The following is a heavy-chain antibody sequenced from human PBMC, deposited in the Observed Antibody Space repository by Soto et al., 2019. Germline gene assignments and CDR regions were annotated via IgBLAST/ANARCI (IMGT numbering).Heavy chain of an antibody. CDR1: GFTFDDYA. D-gene: IGHD6-13*01. CDR2: ISWNSGSI. Sequence: EVQLVESGGGLVQPGRSLRLSCAASGFTFDDYAMHWVRQAPGKGLEWVSGISWNSGSIGYADSVKGRFTISRDNAKNSLYLPMNSLRAEDTALYYCAKDAGSSWYEAWFDPLGQGTLVTVSS. J-gene: IGHJ5*02. V-gene: IGHV3-9*01. CDR3: AKDAGSSWYEAWFDP.